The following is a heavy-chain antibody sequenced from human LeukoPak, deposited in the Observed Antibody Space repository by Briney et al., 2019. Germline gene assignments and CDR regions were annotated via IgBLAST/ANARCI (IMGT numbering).Heavy chain of an antibody. Sequence: GGSLRLSCVASGFTFSSYAMHWVRQAPGKGLEWVAVISYDGSNKYYADSVKGRFTISRDNSKNTLYLQMNSLRAEDTAVYYCARGWKYTSGYRVTELGSGYSDYWGQGTLVTVSS. D-gene: IGHD5-18*01. CDR2: ISYDGSNK. V-gene: IGHV3-30*04. CDR3: ARGWKYTSGYRVTELGSGYSDY. J-gene: IGHJ4*02. CDR1: GFTFSSYA.